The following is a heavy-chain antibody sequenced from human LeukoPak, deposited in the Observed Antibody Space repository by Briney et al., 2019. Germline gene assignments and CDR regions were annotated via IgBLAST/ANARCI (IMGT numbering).Heavy chain of an antibody. V-gene: IGHV1-69-2*01. J-gene: IGHJ4*02. D-gene: IGHD1-26*01. Sequence: ASVKVSCKVSGYTFTDYYMHWVQQAPGKGLEWMGLVDPEDGETIYAEKFQGRVTITADTSTDIAYMELSSLRSEDTAVYYCATGNSGSYSFDYWGQGTLVTVSS. CDR1: GYTFTDYY. CDR3: ATGNSGSYSFDY. CDR2: VDPEDGET.